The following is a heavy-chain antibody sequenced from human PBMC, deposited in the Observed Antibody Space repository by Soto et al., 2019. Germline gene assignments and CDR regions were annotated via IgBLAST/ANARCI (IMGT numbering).Heavy chain of an antibody. CDR1: NFTLSAYS. CDR3: ATGGGFIEGRMVWFNP. CDR2: ITHYGTI. Sequence: AESLSLTCAASNFTLSAYSWNWIRQPPGKGLEWIGAITHYGTINYNPSVRGRVTVSVDRARKQFSLKLRSVTAADTAVYYCATGGGFIEGRMVWFNPWGQGAQVT. V-gene: IGHV4-34*08. D-gene: IGHD6-6*01. J-gene: IGHJ5*02.